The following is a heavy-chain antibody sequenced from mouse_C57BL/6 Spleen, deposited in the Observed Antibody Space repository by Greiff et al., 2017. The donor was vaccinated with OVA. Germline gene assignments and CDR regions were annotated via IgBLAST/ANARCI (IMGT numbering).Heavy chain of an antibody. CDR2: IYPGDGDT. V-gene: IGHV1-80*01. Sequence: QVQLKESGAELVKPGASVKISCKASGYAFSSYWMNWVKQRPGKGLEWIGQIYPGDGDTNYNGKFKGKATLTADKSSSTAYMQLSSLTSEDSAVYFCARLGGSLYYFDYWGQGTTLTVSS. J-gene: IGHJ2*01. CDR3: ARLGGSLYYFDY. CDR1: GYAFSSYW. D-gene: IGHD1-1*01.